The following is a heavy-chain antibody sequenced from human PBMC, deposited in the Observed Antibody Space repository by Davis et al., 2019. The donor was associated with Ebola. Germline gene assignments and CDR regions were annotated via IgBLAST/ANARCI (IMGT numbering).Heavy chain of an antibody. Sequence: SETLSLTCTVSGGSISSSSYYWGWIRQPPGKGLEWIGSIYYSGSTYYHPSLKSRVTISVDTSKNQFSLKLSSVTAADTAVYYCARDVGRDPIDYWGQGTLVTVSS. CDR1: GGSISSSSYY. V-gene: IGHV4-39*02. D-gene: IGHD5-24*01. CDR3: ARDVGRDPIDY. CDR2: IYYSGST. J-gene: IGHJ4*02.